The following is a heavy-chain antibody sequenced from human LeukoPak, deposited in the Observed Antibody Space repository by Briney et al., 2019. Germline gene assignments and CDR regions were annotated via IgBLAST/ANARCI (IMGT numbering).Heavy chain of an antibody. D-gene: IGHD2-15*01. CDR3: ARVIQQDCSGGSCYPRYWYFDL. CDR2: IYSGGST. J-gene: IGHJ2*01. V-gene: IGHV3-66*01. CDR1: GFTVSTNY. Sequence: GGSLRLSCAASGFTVSTNYMTWVRQAPGKGLEWVSLIYSGGSTYYADSVKGRFIISRDNSKNTLYLQMNSLRAEDTAVYFCARVIQQDCSGGSCYPRYWYFDLWGRGTPVTVSS.